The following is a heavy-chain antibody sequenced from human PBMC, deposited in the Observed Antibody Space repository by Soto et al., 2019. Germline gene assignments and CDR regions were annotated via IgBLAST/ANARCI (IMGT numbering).Heavy chain of an antibody. CDR1: GGSISSSSYY. Sequence: QLQLQESGPGLVKPSETLSLTCTVSGGSISSSSYYWGWIRQPPGKGLEWIGSIYYSGSTYYNPSLKSRVTISVDTSKNQFSLKLSSVTAADTAVYYCVRSHSSGWYLPDDYWGQGTLVTVSS. J-gene: IGHJ4*02. CDR2: IYYSGST. V-gene: IGHV4-39*01. D-gene: IGHD6-19*01. CDR3: VRSHSSGWYLPDDY.